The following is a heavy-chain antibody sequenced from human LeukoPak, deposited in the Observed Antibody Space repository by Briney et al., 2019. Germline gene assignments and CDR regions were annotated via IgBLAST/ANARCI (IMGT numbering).Heavy chain of an antibody. CDR3: VGYYDSSAYNFFNY. D-gene: IGHD3-22*01. CDR1: GFTFSTYA. Sequence: PGGSLRLSCEASGFTFSTYAMSWVRQAPGKGLEYVSAITASGGSTCYADSVKGRFTISRDNSKNTVYLQMNSLRAEDTAIYYCVGYYDSSAYNFFNYWGQGTLVTVSS. CDR2: ITASGGST. J-gene: IGHJ4*02. V-gene: IGHV3-23*01.